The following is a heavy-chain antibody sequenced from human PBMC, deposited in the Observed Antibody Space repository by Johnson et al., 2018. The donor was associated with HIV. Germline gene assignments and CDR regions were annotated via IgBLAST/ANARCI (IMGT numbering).Heavy chain of an antibody. J-gene: IGHJ3*02. CDR2: ISYDGSNK. D-gene: IGHD3-3*01. V-gene: IGHV3-30*14. Sequence: VQLVESGGGVVQPGRSLRLSCAASGFTFSSYAMHWVRQAPGKGLEWVAVISYDGSNKYYADSVKGRFTISRDNSKNTLYLQMNSLRAEDTAVYYCASRQYFSSFDIWGQGTMVTVSS. CDR3: ASRQYFSSFDI. CDR1: GFTFSSYA.